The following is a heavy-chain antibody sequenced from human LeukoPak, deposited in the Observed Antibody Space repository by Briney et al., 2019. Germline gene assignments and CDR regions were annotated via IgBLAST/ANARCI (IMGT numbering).Heavy chain of an antibody. CDR1: GGSISSYY. CDR3: ARGRSGYPAMVDY. J-gene: IGHJ4*02. CDR2: IYYSGST. Sequence: SETLSLTCNVSGGSISSYYWSWIREPPGKEREWIGYIYYSGSTNYNPSLKSRVTISVDMSKNQFSLKLSSVTAADTAVYYCARGRSGYPAMVDYWGQGTLVTVSS. D-gene: IGHD3-22*01. V-gene: IGHV4-59*01.